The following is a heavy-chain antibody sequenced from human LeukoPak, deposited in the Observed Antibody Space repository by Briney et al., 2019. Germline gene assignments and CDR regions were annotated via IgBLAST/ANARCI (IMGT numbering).Heavy chain of an antibody. CDR3: AKGKVSPLRYFDWLSPDY. J-gene: IGHJ4*02. V-gene: IGHV3-30*18. CDR1: GCTFSSYG. CDR2: ISYDGNNK. D-gene: IGHD3-9*01. Sequence: GGSLRLSCAASGCTFSSYGMHWVRQAPGKGLEWVAVISYDGNNKYYADSVKGRFTISRDNSKNTLHLQMNSLRTEDTAVYYCAKGKVSPLRYFDWLSPDYWGQGTLVTVSS.